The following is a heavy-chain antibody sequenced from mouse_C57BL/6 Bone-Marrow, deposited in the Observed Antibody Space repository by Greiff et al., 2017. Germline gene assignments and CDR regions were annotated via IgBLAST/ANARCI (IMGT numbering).Heavy chain of an antibody. CDR3: ARMPDYYGSSYGRFAY. CDR2: IWWDDDK. D-gene: IGHD1-1*01. Sequence: QVTLKVSGPGILQPSQTLSLTCSFSGFSLSTFGMGVGWIRQPSGKGLEWLAPIWWDDDKYYNQALKCRLTISKDTSKNQVFLKIANVDTADTSTNYSARMPDYYGSSYGRFAYWGQGTLGSVSA. V-gene: IGHV8-8*01. CDR1: GFSLSTFGMG. J-gene: IGHJ3*01.